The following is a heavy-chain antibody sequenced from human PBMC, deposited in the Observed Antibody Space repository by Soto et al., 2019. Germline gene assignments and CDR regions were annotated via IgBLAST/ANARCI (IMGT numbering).Heavy chain of an antibody. Sequence: QEQVLQSGGGVVQPGRSLRLSCVASGFTVSGYSMHWVRQAPGKGLEWVSLISYDGNNKDYADSVKGRFTISRDNSKNTLYLQMNSRRIEDTAVYYCVRCWGTGDGSNLGYNWFDPWGQGSLVIVSS. CDR3: VRCWGTGDGSNLGYNWFDP. CDR2: ISYDGNNK. CDR1: GFTVSGYS. J-gene: IGHJ5*02. D-gene: IGHD1-1*01. V-gene: IGHV3-30-3*01.